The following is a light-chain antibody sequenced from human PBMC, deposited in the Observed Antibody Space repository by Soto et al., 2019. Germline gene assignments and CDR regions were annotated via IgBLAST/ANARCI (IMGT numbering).Light chain of an antibody. J-gene: IGLJ1*01. CDR3: CSFAAGNTYV. Sequence: QSVLTQPASVSGSPGQSIALSCTGTSSDVGTYNLVSWYQQHPGKAPKLLISDGGKRPSGVSDRFSGSKSGNTASLTISGLQVEDEADYYCCSFAAGNTYVFGTGTKLTVL. CDR1: SSDVGTYNL. CDR2: DGG. V-gene: IGLV2-23*01.